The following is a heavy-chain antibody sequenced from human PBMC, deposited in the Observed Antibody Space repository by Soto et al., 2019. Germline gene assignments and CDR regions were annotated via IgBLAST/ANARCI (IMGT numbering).Heavy chain of an antibody. CDR1: GFTFSSYA. D-gene: IGHD3-22*01. V-gene: IGHV3-64D*06. J-gene: IGHJ4*02. CDR3: VKGEYYYDSSGYYPFDY. Sequence: PEGYLILSCSDSGFTFSSYALHWVRQATGKGLEYVSSISTNEGSTHYADSVKGRFTISRDNSKNTQYLQMSSLRADDTAVYYCVKGEYYYDSSGYYPFDYWGQGT. CDR2: ISTNEGST.